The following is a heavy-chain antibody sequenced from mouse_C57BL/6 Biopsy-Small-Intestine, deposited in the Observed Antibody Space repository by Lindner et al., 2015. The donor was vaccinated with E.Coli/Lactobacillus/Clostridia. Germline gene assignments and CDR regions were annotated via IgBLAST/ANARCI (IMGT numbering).Heavy chain of an antibody. CDR1: GYAFSSSW. CDR3: ARGTRFDY. D-gene: IGHD3-3*01. J-gene: IGHJ2*01. V-gene: IGHV1-82*01. CDR2: IYPGDGDT. Sequence: VQLQESGPELVEPGASVKISCKASGYAFSSSWMNWVKQRPGKGLEWIGRIYPGDGDTNYNGKFKGKATLTADKSSSTAYMQLSSLTSEDSAVYFCARGTRFDYWGQGTTLTVSS.